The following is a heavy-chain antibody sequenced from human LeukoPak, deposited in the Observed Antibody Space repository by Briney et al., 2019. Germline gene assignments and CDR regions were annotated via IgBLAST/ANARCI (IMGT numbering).Heavy chain of an antibody. CDR2: VSNSGST. V-gene: IGHV4-59*08. D-gene: IGHD6-13*01. CDR1: GGSIRNYY. J-gene: IGHJ4*02. CDR3: ARRNYRGSKRQQLVLTYFDY. Sequence: SETLSLTCSVSGGSIRNYYWTWIRQPPGKGLEWIGHVSNSGSTKYNPSLKSRVTISIDTSKNQFSLKLSSVTAADTAVYYCARRNYRGSKRQQLVLTYFDYWGQGTLVTVSS.